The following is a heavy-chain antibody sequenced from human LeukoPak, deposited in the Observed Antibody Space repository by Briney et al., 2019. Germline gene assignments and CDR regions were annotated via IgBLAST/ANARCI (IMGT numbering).Heavy chain of an antibody. V-gene: IGHV3-15*01. CDR3: TTDYSRRSLWTYSSSWYIDY. CDR1: GFTFRNAW. CDR2: IKSKTDGGTT. D-gene: IGHD6-13*01. Sequence: AGGSLRLSCAASGFTFRNAWMSWVRQAPGKGLEWVGRIKSKTDGGTTDYAAPVKGRFTISRDDSKNTLYLQMNSLKTEDTAVYYCTTDYSRRSLWTYSSSWYIDYWGQGTLVTVSS. J-gene: IGHJ4*02.